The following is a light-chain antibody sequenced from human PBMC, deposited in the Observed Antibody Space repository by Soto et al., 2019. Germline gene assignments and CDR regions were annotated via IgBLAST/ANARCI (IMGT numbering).Light chain of an antibody. CDR1: QTFNNY. J-gene: IGKJ2*01. V-gene: IGKV1-39*01. CDR3: QQSYTSQQT. Sequence: DIQMPQSPSSLSASVGDTVSITWRAGQTFNNYLNWYQHKPGKVPKLLIYAATALQSGVPSRFSASASGTDFTLTIINVQPEDCGTYYCQQSYTSQQTFGQGTKVDIK. CDR2: AAT.